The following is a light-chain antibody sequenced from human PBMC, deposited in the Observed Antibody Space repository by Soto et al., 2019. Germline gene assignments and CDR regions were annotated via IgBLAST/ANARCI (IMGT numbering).Light chain of an antibody. V-gene: IGKV3-20*01. CDR1: QSVSSSY. CDR2: GAS. CDR3: HQYDSSPLT. J-gene: IGKJ4*01. Sequence: EIVLTQSPGTLSLSPGERATLSCRASQSVSSSYLAWYQQKPGQAPRLLIYGASSRATGITDRFSGSGSGTDFTLTISRLEPEDFAVYYCHQYDSSPLTFGGGTNVEIK.